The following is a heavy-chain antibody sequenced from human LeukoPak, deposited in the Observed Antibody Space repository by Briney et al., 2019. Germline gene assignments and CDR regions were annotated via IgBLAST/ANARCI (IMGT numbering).Heavy chain of an antibody. D-gene: IGHD6-19*01. CDR2: ISYSGTT. V-gene: IGHV4-59*12. J-gene: IGHJ3*02. Sequence: SETLSLTCSVSGDSMRGYYLNWIRQPPGKGLEWLGYISYSGTTDYNPSLKSRVAISVDTSKNQFSLKLRSVTAADTAVYFCARNLRDRSGWSFHDAFEIWGQGTLVSVSS. CDR3: ARNLRDRSGWSFHDAFEI. CDR1: GDSMRGYY.